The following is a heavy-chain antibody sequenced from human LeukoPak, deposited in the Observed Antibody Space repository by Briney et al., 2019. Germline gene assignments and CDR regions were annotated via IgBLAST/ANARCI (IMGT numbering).Heavy chain of an antibody. D-gene: IGHD3-22*01. CDR1: GYTFTSYY. V-gene: IGHV1-46*01. Sequence: GASVKVSCKASGYTFTSYYMHWVRQAPGQGLEWMGIINPSGGSTSYAQKFQGRVTMTRDTSTSTVYMELSSLRSEDTAVYYCARVGDSSGYYYVRDAFDIWGQGTMVTVSS. CDR3: ARVGDSSGYYYVRDAFDI. CDR2: INPSGGST. J-gene: IGHJ3*02.